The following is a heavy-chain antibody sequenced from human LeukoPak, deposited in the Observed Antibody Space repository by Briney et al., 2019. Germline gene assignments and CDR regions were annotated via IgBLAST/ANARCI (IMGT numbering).Heavy chain of an antibody. J-gene: IGHJ4*02. V-gene: IGHV3-11*01. CDR2: ISSSGSTI. CDR1: GFTFSDYY. D-gene: IGHD3-22*01. CDR3: ARVLYDYDSSGYMPNDY. Sequence: GGSLRLSCAASGFTFSDYYMSWIRQAPGKGLEWVSYISSSGSTIYYVDSVKGRFTSSRDNAKNSLYLQMNSLRAEDTAVYYCARVLYDYDSSGYMPNDYWGQGTLVTVSS.